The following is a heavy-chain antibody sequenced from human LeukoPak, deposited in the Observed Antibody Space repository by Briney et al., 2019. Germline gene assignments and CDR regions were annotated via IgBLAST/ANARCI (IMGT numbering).Heavy chain of an antibody. J-gene: IGHJ4*02. Sequence: SQTLSLTCAISGDSVSSNSAAWSWIRQSPSRGLECLGRTYYRSKWHNDYPASVKSRIRISSDTSKNQFSLQLNSVTAEDTAVYYCARDGGNGWNHPVDWSQGTLVTVSS. CDR1: GDSVSSNSAA. CDR3: ARDGGNGWNHPVD. V-gene: IGHV6-1*01. CDR2: TYYRSKWHN. D-gene: IGHD6-19*01.